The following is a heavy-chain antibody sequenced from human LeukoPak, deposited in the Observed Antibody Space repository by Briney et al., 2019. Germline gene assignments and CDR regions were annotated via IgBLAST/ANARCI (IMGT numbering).Heavy chain of an antibody. CDR2: RYHSGSS. D-gene: IGHD1-26*01. CDR3: ARDGGSGSYTDY. J-gene: IGHJ4*02. V-gene: IGHV4-30-2*01. CDR1: GGSISSGDYY. Sequence: SQTLSLTCTVFGGSISSGDYYWSWIRQPPGKGLEWIGYRYHSGSSYYNPSLKSRVTISVDTSKNQFSLKLTSVTAADTAVYYCARDGGSGSYTDYWGQGTLVTVSS.